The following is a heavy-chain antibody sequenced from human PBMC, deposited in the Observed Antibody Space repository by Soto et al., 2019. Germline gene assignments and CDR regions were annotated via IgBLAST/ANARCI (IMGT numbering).Heavy chain of an antibody. CDR1: GYTFARYG. J-gene: IGHJ4*02. Sequence: QVQLVQSGAEVKKPGASVKVSCKASGYTFARYGISWVRQAPGQGLEWMGWISAYNDNTNYAQKFQGRVIMTTDTSTNTACMELRKLTAVDPAVYFCVRDLGTPADCHYWGQGTLVNVPS. D-gene: IGHD7-27*01. V-gene: IGHV1-18*01. CDR2: ISAYNDNT. CDR3: VRDLGTPADCHY.